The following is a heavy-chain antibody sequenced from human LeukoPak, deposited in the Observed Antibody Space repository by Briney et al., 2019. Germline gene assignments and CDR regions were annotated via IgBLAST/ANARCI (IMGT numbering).Heavy chain of an antibody. CDR1: GGSISSYY. J-gene: IGHJ4*02. CDR3: ARARDGYKLDY. CDR2: IYYSGST. Sequence: PSETLSLTCTVSGGSISSYYWSWIRQPPGKGLEWIGYIYYSGSTNYNPSLKSRVTLSIDTSKKHFSLKLSSVTAADTALYFCARARDGYKLDYWGQGTLVTVSS. D-gene: IGHD5-24*01. V-gene: IGHV4-59*01.